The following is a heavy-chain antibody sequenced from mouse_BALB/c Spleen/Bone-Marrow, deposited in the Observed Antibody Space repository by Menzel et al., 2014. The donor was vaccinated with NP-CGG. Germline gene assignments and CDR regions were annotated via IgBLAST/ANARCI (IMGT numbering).Heavy chain of an antibody. J-gene: IGHJ2*01. Sequence: LVKTGASVKISCKASGYSFTGYYMHWVKQSHGKSLEWIGYISCYNGATSYNQKFKGKATFTVDISFSTAYMQFNSLTSGDSAVYYCARGDGYYVDFDYWGQGTTLTVSS. D-gene: IGHD2-3*01. CDR1: GYSFTGYY. CDR3: ARGDGYYVDFDY. V-gene: IGHV1S34*01. CDR2: ISCYNGAT.